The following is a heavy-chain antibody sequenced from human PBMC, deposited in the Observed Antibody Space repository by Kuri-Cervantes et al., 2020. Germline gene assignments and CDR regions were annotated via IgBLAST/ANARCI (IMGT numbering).Heavy chain of an antibody. D-gene: IGHD3-22*01. J-gene: IGHJ5*02. CDR1: SYSITSSYY. CDR3: ATAGDDSSGYLRFDP. V-gene: IGHV4-38-2*02. CDR2: IYYSGST. Sequence: SETLSLTCTVSSYSITSSYYWGWIRQSPGKGLEWIGYIYYSGSTYYNPSLKSRVTISVDTSKNQFSLKLSSVTAADTAVYYCATAGDDSSGYLRFDPWGQGTLVTVSS.